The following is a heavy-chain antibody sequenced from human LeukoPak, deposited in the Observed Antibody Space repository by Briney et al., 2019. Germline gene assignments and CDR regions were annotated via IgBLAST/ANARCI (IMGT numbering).Heavy chain of an antibody. CDR1: GFTFSGYA. J-gene: IGHJ3*01. CDR2: VSRSGDST. D-gene: IGHD3-10*01. CDR3: AKTTVTMVRGVITTEGAFVV. V-gene: IGHV3-23*01. Sequence: PGGSLRLSCAASGFTFSGYAMSWVRQAPGKGLEWVSGVSRSGDSTYYVDSVKGRFTISRDNSKNTVYLQLNSLRAEDTAVYYCAKTTVTMVRGVITTEGAFVVWGQGTMVTVSS.